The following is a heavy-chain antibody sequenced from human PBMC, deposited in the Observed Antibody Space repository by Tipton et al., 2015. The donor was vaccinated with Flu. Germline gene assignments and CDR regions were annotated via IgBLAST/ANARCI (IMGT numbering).Heavy chain of an antibody. CDR3: ARDLRGYSGYTGGDAFDL. V-gene: IGHV4-4*07. Sequence: TLSLTCTVSGGSVTSSYWSWIRQPAGKGLEWIGRISTSGSTNYNASLESRVTMTRDTSKNHFSLRLSSATAADTALYYFARDLRGYSGYTGGDAFDLWGPGIMVTVSS. J-gene: IGHJ3*01. CDR2: ISTSGST. CDR1: GGSVTSSY. D-gene: IGHD5-12*01.